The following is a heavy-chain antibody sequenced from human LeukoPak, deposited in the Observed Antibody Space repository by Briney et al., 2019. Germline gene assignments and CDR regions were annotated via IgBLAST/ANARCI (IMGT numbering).Heavy chain of an antibody. D-gene: IGHD3-22*01. CDR1: GGTFSSHG. CDR2: IIPIFGST. V-gene: IGHV1-69*05. J-gene: IGHJ4*02. Sequence: SVKVSCKASGGTFSSHGLSWVRQAPGQGLEWMGGIIPIFGSTNYAQNFQGRVTITMDESTRTAYMELSSLRTDDTAVYYCARRWPHSSGYYLFDYWGQGTLVTVSS. CDR3: ARRWPHSSGYYLFDY.